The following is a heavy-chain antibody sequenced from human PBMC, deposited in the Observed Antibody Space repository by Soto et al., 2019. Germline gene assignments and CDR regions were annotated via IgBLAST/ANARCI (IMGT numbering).Heavy chain of an antibody. D-gene: IGHD3-22*01. V-gene: IGHV4-59*08. CDR2: ISYSGST. J-gene: IGHJ4*02. Sequence: QVQLQESGPGLVKPSETLSLTCTVSGGSISSFDWNWIRQSPGKGLEWIGYISYSGSTNYNPSLKSLVTRSVDTSKNQFSLKLSSVTAADTAVYYCARQDTSGYAFDYWGQGTLVTVSS. CDR1: GGSISSFD. CDR3: ARQDTSGYAFDY.